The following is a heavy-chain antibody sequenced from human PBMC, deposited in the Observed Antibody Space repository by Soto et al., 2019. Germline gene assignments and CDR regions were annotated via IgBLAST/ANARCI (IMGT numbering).Heavy chain of an antibody. V-gene: IGHV1-69*13. CDR3: ARDRSRFGEPNDAFDI. J-gene: IGHJ3*02. CDR2: IIPIFGTA. D-gene: IGHD3-10*01. Sequence: GASVKVSCKASGGTFSNYAICWVRQAPGQGLEWMGGIIPIFGTANYAQKFQGRVTITADESTSTAYMELSSLRSEDTAVYYSARDRSRFGEPNDAFDIWGQGTMVTVSS. CDR1: GGTFSNYA.